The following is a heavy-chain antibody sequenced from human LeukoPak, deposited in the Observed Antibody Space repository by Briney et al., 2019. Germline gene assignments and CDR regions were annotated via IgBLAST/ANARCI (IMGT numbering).Heavy chain of an antibody. Sequence: GGSLRLSCAASGFTFSTYDMSWVRQAPGKGLEWVSSIRSTGGATHYADSVKGRFSISRDNSENTLYFQMNCLRAENKAVYFCAKHRAARTAPDAFDIWGQGTTVTVS. CDR2: IRSTGGAT. CDR3: AKHRAARTAPDAFDI. V-gene: IGHV3-23*01. CDR1: GFTFSTYD. D-gene: IGHD6-25*01. J-gene: IGHJ3*02.